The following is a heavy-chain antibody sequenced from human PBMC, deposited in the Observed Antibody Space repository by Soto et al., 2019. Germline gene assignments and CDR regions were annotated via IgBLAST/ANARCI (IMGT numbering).Heavy chain of an antibody. V-gene: IGHV4-4*02. D-gene: IGHD3-3*01. CDR2: IYPSGTT. CDR3: PTKGWRFEVVPRDGVAA. CDR1: GGSTNSSNW. Sequence: PSETLSLTCAVSGGSTNSSNWWTWVRQTPGKGLELIGEIYPSGTTNYNPSLKTRVTISLDETTNEFSRRLSSGTAAATAVYYWPTKGWRFEVVPRDGVAAWGXRSLVNGSS. J-gene: IGHJ5*02.